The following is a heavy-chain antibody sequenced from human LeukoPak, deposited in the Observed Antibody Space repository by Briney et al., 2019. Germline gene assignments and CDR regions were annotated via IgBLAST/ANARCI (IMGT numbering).Heavy chain of an antibody. Sequence: SETLSLTCAVYDGSLSGYYWNWFRLPPGKRLEWIGEINHSGSTNYNPSLKSRVTISSDTSKNHFSLMLRSVTAADTAVYYCARGPYGFDYWGQGTLVTVSS. J-gene: IGHJ4*02. CDR1: DGSLSGYY. V-gene: IGHV4-34*01. CDR2: INHSGST. CDR3: ARGPYGFDY. D-gene: IGHD2-21*01.